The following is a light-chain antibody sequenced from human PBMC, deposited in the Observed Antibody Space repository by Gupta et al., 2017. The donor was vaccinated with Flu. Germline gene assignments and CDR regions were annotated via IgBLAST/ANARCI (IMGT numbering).Light chain of an antibody. CDR3: CSYPSINTPLR. CDR2: EVT. Sequence: QSALTQPASVSGSPGQSITISCTGTSSDIGGYNYVSWYQQHPGKAPKLMIYEVTNRPSGVSNRFSGSKSGNTASLTISGLQAEDEADYYCCSYPSINTPLRFGGGTKLTVL. J-gene: IGLJ3*02. V-gene: IGLV2-14*01. CDR1: SSDIGGYNY.